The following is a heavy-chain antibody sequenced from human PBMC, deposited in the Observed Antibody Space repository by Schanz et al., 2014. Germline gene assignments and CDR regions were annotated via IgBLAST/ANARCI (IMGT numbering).Heavy chain of an antibody. CDR2: TYSGCMT. Sequence: EVQLVESGGGLVQPGGSLRLSCAASGFTVSSNYMSWVRQAPGKGLEWVSITYSGCMTYYADSMKGRFTISRDKSKNTLYLLMNSLRAADTAVYYCARGHHFRSGPYDYCYMDVWGKGTTVTVSS. CDR3: ARGHHFRSGPYDYCYMDV. J-gene: IGHJ6*03. CDR1: GFTVSSNY. V-gene: IGHV3-66*01. D-gene: IGHD3-3*02.